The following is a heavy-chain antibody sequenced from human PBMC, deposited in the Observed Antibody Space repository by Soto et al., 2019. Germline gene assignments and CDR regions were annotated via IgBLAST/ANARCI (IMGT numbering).Heavy chain of an antibody. CDR3: ATNDHGDYVGSHLYYGMDV. CDR1: GYTLTELS. CDR2: FDPEDGET. J-gene: IGHJ6*02. D-gene: IGHD4-17*01. Sequence: ASVKVSCKVSGYTLTELSMHWVRQAPGKGLEWMGGFDPEDGETIYAQKFQGRVTMTEDTSTDTAYMELSSLRSEDTAVYYCATNDHGDYVGSHLYYGMDVWGQGTTVTVSS. V-gene: IGHV1-24*01.